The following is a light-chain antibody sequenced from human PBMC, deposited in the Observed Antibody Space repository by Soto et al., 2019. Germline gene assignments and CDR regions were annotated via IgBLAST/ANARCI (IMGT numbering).Light chain of an antibody. CDR3: ATWDDSLRGVL. J-gene: IGLJ2*01. V-gene: IGLV1-47*01. CDR2: TDS. CDR1: SSNIGSNY. Sequence: QLVLTQPPSASGTPGQRVTISCSGGSSNIGSNYAYWYRQLPGTAPKLLIYTDSQRPSGVPDRFSGSKSGTSASLAISGLRSEDEADYYCATWDDSLRGVLFGGGTKLTVL.